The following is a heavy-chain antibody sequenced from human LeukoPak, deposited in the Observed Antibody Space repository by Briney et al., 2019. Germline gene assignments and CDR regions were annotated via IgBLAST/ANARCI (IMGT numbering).Heavy chain of an antibody. CDR2: IYHSGST. J-gene: IGHJ3*02. CDR1: GGSISSGGYY. V-gene: IGHV4-30-2*01. CDR3: ARDLGGSYYDSSGTLTDI. D-gene: IGHD3-22*01. Sequence: PSQTLSLTCTVSGGSISSGGYYWSWIRQPPGKGLEWIGYIYHSGSTYYNPSLKSRVTISVDRSKNQFSLKLNSVTAADTAVYYCARDLGGSYYDSSGTLTDIWGQGTMVTVSS.